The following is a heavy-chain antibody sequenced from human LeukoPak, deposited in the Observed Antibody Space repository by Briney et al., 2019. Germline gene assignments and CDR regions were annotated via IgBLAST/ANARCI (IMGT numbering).Heavy chain of an antibody. CDR2: INHSGST. CDR3: ARFVYYCRDAFDI. V-gene: IGHV4-34*01. Sequence: SETLSLTCAVYGGSFSGYYWSWIRQPPGKGLEWIGEINHSGSTNYSPSLKSRVTISVDTSKNQFSLKLSSVTAADTAVYYCARFVYYCRDAFDIWGQGTMVTVSS. D-gene: IGHD3-10*01. J-gene: IGHJ3*02. CDR1: GGSFSGYY.